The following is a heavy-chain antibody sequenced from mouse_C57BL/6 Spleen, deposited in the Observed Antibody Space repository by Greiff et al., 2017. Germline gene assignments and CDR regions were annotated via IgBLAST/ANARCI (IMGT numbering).Heavy chain of an antibody. V-gene: IGHV1-52*01. CDR3: ATFSYYFDY. Sequence: VQLQQPGAELVRPGSSVKLSCKASGYTFTSYWMHWVKQRPIQGLEWIGNIDPSDSETHYNQKFKDKATLTVDKSSSTADMQRSSLTSEDSAVYYCATFSYYFDYWGQGTTLTVSS. CDR1: GYTFTSYW. CDR2: IDPSDSET. J-gene: IGHJ2*01.